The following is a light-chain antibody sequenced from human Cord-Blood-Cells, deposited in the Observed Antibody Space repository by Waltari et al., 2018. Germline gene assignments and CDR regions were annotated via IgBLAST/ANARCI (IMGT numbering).Light chain of an antibody. CDR2: WAS. CDR1: PSVLYSSNNKNY. V-gene: IGKV4-1*01. CDR3: QQYYSTPTWT. J-gene: IGKJ1*01. Sequence: DIVMTQSPASLAVSLGERATINCTSSPSVLYSSNNKNYLAWYQQKPGQPPKLLIYWASTRESGVPDRFSGSGSGTDFTLTISSLQAEDVAVYYCQQYYSTPTWTFGQGTKVEIK.